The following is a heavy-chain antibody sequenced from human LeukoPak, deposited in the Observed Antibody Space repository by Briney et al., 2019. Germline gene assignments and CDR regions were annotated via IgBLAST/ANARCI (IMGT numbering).Heavy chain of an antibody. CDR2: IIPILGIA. D-gene: IGHD2-15*01. CDR1: GGTFSSYA. J-gene: IGHJ4*02. CDR3: ARAVAQQRLYYFDY. V-gene: IGHV1-69*04. Sequence: SVKVSCKASGGTFSSYAISWVRQAPGQGLEWMGRIIPILGIANYAQKFQGRVTITADKSTSTAYMELSSQRSEDTAVYYCARAVAQQRLYYFDYWGQGTLVTVSS.